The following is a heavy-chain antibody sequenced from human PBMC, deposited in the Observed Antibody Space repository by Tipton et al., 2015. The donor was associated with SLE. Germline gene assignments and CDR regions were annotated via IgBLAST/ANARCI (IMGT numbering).Heavy chain of an antibody. Sequence: QSGAEVKKPGASVQVSCRASGYTFTSDFMHWVRQAPGEGLEWMGIIDPGGGSARYAQKFQGRVTMTRDTSTSTVYMELTSLRSEDTAVYYCARLRDAFDYWGQGTLVTVSP. V-gene: IGHV1-46*01. CDR3: ARLRDAFDY. CDR1: GYTFTSDF. CDR2: IDPGGGSA. J-gene: IGHJ4*02.